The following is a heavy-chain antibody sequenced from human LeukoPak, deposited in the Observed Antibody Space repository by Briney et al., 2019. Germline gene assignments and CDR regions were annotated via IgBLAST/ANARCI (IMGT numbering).Heavy chain of an antibody. Sequence: PGRSLRLSCAASGFTFSSYGMHWVRQAPGKGLEWVAVIWYDGSNQYYADSVKGRFTISRDNSKNTLYLQMNSLRAEDTAVYYCARDSPHYDAFDIWGQGTMVTVSS. V-gene: IGHV3-33*01. CDR2: IWYDGSNQ. CDR1: GFTFSSYG. CDR3: ARDSPHYDAFDI. D-gene: IGHD1-26*01. J-gene: IGHJ3*02.